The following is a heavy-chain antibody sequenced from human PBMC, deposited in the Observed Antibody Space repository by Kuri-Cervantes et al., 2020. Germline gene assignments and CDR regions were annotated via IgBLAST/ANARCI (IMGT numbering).Heavy chain of an antibody. CDR1: GYTFTGYY. V-gene: IGHV1-2*02. J-gene: IGHJ6*02. Sequence: ASVKVSCKASGYTFTGYYMHWVQQAPGQGLEWMGWINPNSGGTNYAQKFQGRVTMTRDTSISTAYMELSRLRSDDTAVYYCARGGAAAGTGPYYYYYGMDVWGQGTTVTVSS. CDR2: INPNSGGT. CDR3: ARGGAAAGTGPYYYYYGMDV. D-gene: IGHD6-13*01.